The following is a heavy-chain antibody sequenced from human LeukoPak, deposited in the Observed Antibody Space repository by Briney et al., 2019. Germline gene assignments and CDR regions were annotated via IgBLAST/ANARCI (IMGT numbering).Heavy chain of an antibody. CDR1: GYTFTSYG. J-gene: IGHJ6*03. V-gene: IGHV1-2*02. Sequence: ASVKVSCKASGYTFTSYGISWVRQAPGQGLEWMGWINPNSGGTNYAQKFQGRVTMTRDTSISTAYMELSRLRSDDTAVYYCARDLMITFGGSYYYYYMDVWGKGTTVTVSS. D-gene: IGHD3-16*01. CDR2: INPNSGGT. CDR3: ARDLMITFGGSYYYYYMDV.